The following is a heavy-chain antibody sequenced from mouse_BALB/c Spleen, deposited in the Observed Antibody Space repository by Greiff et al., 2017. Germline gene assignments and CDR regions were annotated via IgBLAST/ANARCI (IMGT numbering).Heavy chain of an antibody. D-gene: IGHD1-1*01. J-gene: IGHJ1*01. V-gene: IGHV2-9*02. Sequence: VHLVESGPGLVAPSQSLSITCTVSGFSLTSYGVHWVRQPPGKGLEWLGVIWAGGSTNYNSALMSRLSISKDNSKSQVFLKMNSLQTDDTAMYYCARAPTYYYGSSNWYFDVWGAGTTVTVSS. CDR3: ARAPTYYYGSSNWYFDV. CDR1: GFSLTSYG. CDR2: IWAGGST.